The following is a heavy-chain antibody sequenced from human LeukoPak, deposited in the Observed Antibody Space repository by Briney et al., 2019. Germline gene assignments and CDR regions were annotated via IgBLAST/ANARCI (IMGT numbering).Heavy chain of an antibody. CDR3: ARGGWRVGASGAFDI. CDR2: MNPNSGNT. V-gene: IGHV1-8*03. CDR1: GYIFTDYY. D-gene: IGHD1-26*01. J-gene: IGHJ3*02. Sequence: ASVKVSCKTSGYIFTDYYIHWVRQATGQGLEWMGWMNPNSGNTGYAQKFQGRVTITRNTSISTAYMELSSLRSEDTAVYYCARGGWRVGASGAFDIWGQGTMVTVSS.